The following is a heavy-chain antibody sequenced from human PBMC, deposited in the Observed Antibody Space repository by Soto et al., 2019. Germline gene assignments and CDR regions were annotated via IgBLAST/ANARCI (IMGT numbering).Heavy chain of an antibody. CDR3: AREKVGTTFFDN. V-gene: IGHV4-38-2*02. D-gene: IGHD1-1*01. CDR1: GFAISRAYY. J-gene: IGHJ4*02. CDR2: IYPSVSS. Sequence: PSGTLTLTCNVSGFAISRAYYWSWVRQPPGKGLEWIGSIYPSVSSYHNPSLESRLTLSIDTSKNQFTLKLASVTAADTALYYCAREKVGTTFFDNWGQGIQVTVSS.